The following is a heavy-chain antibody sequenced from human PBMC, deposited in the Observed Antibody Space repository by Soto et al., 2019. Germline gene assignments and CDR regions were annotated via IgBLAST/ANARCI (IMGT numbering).Heavy chain of an antibody. J-gene: IGHJ5*02. V-gene: IGHV4-30-4*01. CDR2: IYYSGST. D-gene: IGHD3-3*01. Sequence: SETLSLTCTVSGGSISSGDYYWSWIRQHPGKGQEWIGYIYYSGSTYYNPSLKSRVTISVDTSKNQFSLKLSSVTAADTAVYYCARHIFYYDFWSGYYSPSWFDPWGQGTLVTVSS. CDR1: GGSISSGDYY. CDR3: ARHIFYYDFWSGYYSPSWFDP.